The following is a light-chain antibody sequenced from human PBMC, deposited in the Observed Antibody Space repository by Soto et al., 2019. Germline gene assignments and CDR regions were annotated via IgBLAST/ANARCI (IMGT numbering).Light chain of an antibody. CDR1: SSDVGAYNY. CDR2: EVS. Sequence: QSALAQPASVSGSPGQSIAISCTGTSSDVGAYNYVSWYQQHPGKAPKLIVHEVSDRPSGVSDRFSGSKSGNTASLTISGLQAEDEADYYCSSYTGAYSLVFGTGTKVTDL. V-gene: IGLV2-14*01. J-gene: IGLJ1*01. CDR3: SSYTGAYSLV.